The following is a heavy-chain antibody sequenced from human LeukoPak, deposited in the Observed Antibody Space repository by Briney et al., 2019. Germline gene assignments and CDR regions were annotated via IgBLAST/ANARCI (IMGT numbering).Heavy chain of an antibody. CDR1: GGSFSGYY. CDR2: INHSGST. V-gene: IGHV4-34*01. CDR3: ARDRDYDILTGYYYYYMDV. Sequence: SETLSLTCAVYGGSFSGYYWSWIRQPPGKGLEWIGEINHSGSTNYNPSLKSRVTISVDTSKNQFSLKLSSVTAADTAVYYCARDRDYDILTGYYYYYMDVWGKGTTVTVSS. D-gene: IGHD3-9*01. J-gene: IGHJ6*03.